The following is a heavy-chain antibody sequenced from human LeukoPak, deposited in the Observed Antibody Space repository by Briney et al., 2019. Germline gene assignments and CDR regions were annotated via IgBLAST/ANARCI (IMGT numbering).Heavy chain of an antibody. D-gene: IGHD2-15*01. J-gene: IGHJ4*02. CDR3: AKDRVDLDY. CDR2: ISYDGSNK. CDR1: GFTFSSYG. V-gene: IGHV3-30*18. Sequence: PGGSLRLSCAASGFTFSSYGMHWVRQAPGKGLEWVAVISYDGSNKYYADSVKGRFTISRDNSKNTLYLQMNSLRAEDTAVYYCAKDRVDLDYWGQGTLVTVSS.